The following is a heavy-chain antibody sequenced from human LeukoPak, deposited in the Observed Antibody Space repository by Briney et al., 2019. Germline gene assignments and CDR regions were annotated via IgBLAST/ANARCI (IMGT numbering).Heavy chain of an antibody. D-gene: IGHD1-7*01. CDR3: ARGPNYGVKVALDY. CDR2: ISSSSSTI. CDR1: GFTFSSYG. Sequence: LSGGSLRLSCAASGFTFSSYGMHWVRQAPGKGLEWVSYISSSSSTIYYADSVKGRFTISRDNAKNSLYLQMNSLRAEDTAVYYCARGPNYGVKVALDYWGQGTLVTVSS. J-gene: IGHJ4*02. V-gene: IGHV3-48*04.